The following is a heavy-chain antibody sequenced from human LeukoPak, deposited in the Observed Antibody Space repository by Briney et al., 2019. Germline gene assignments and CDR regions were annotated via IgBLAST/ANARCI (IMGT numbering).Heavy chain of an antibody. D-gene: IGHD6-13*01. CDR2: IYYSGST. CDR3: ARLSGYSSSWYYYYYGMDV. CDR1: GGSISSYY. J-gene: IGHJ6*02. Sequence: SETLSLTCTVSGGSISSYYWSWIRQPPGKGLEWSGYIYYSGSTNYNPSLKSRVTISVDTSKNQFSLKLSSVTAADTAVYYCARLSGYSSSWYYYYYGMDVWGQGTTVTVSS. V-gene: IGHV4-59*08.